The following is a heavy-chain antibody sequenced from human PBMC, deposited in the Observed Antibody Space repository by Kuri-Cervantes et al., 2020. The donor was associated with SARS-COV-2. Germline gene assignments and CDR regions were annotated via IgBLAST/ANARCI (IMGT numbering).Heavy chain of an antibody. CDR1: GFTFDDYA. CDR2: ISGSGGST. J-gene: IGHJ5*02. CDR3: AKDLGRPNWFDP. Sequence: GGSLRLSCVASGFTFDDYAMHWVRQAPGKGLEWVSAISGSGGSTYYADSVKGRFTISRDNSKNTLYLQMNSLRAEDTAVYYCAKDLGRPNWFDPWGQGTLVTVSS. V-gene: IGHV3-23*01.